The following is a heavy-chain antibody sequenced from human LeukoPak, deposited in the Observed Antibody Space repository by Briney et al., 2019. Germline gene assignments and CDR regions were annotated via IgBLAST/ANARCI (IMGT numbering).Heavy chain of an antibody. D-gene: IGHD6-19*01. CDR1: GGTFSSYA. J-gene: IGHJ4*02. Sequence: SVEVSCKASGGTFSSYAISWVRQAPGQGLEWMGGIIPIFGTANYAQKFQGRVTITADESTSTAYMELSSLRSEDTAVYYCARVPYSSGWYEYYFDYWGQGTLVTVSS. V-gene: IGHV1-69*13. CDR2: IIPIFGTA. CDR3: ARVPYSSGWYEYYFDY.